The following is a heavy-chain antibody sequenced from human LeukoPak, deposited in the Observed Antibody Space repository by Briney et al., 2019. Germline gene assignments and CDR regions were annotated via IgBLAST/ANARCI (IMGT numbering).Heavy chain of an antibody. J-gene: IGHJ4*02. D-gene: IGHD3-22*01. CDR3: ARVSSGYCFDY. CDR2: ISSSGSTR. V-gene: IGHV3-48*01. CDR1: GFSFSSYS. Sequence: QSGGSLRLSCAASGFSFSSYSMNWVRQAPGKGLEWVSYISSSGSTRYYADSVKGRFTISRDNAKNSLYLQTNSLRAEDTAVYYCARVSSGYCFDYWGQGTLVTVSS.